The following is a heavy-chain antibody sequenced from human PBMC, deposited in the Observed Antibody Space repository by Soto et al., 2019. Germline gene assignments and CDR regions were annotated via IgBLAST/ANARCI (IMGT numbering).Heavy chain of an antibody. D-gene: IGHD6-13*01. J-gene: IGHJ6*02. V-gene: IGHV3-53*01. Sequence: PGGSLRLSCAASGFTVSSNYMSWVRQAPGKGLEWVSVIYSGGSTYYADSVKGRFTISRDNSKNTLYLQMNSLRAEDTAVYYCARDRRRAAAGTDYYYGMDVWGQGTTVTVSS. CDR1: GFTVSSNY. CDR3: ARDRRRAAAGTDYYYGMDV. CDR2: IYSGGST.